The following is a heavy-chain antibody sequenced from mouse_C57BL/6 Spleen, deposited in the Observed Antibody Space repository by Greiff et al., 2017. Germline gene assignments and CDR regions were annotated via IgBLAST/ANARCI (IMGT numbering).Heavy chain of an antibody. D-gene: IGHD2-3*01. Sequence: QVQLKQSGPELVKPGASVKISCKASGYAFSSSWMNWVKQRPGKGLEWIGRIYPGDGDTNYNGKFKGKATLTADKSSSTAYMQLSSLTSEDSAVYFCARGLLRPGYAMDYWGQGTSVTVSS. CDR3: ARGLLRPGYAMDY. CDR1: GYAFSSSW. CDR2: IYPGDGDT. V-gene: IGHV1-82*01. J-gene: IGHJ4*01.